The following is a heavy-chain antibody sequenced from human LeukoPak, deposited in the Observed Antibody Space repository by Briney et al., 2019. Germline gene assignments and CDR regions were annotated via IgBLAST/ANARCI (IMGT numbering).Heavy chain of an antibody. J-gene: IGHJ4*02. CDR3: ARDFRPYGSGSYYGL. CDR2: INKDGSEE. Sequence: GGSLRLSCAASGFTFSTYWMNWVRQAPGKGLEWVANINKDGSEENYVDSVKGRFTISRENAKNSLYLQMNSLRAEDTAVYYCARDFRPYGSGSYYGLWGQGTLVGVSS. D-gene: IGHD3-10*01. CDR1: GFTFSTYW. V-gene: IGHV3-7*01.